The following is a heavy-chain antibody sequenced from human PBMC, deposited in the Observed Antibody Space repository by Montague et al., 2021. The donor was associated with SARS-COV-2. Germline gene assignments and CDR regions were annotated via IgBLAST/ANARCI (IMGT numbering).Heavy chain of an antibody. V-gene: IGHV3-53*01. CDR3: ARDHLYYDFWSGYYDQYGMDV. D-gene: IGHD3-3*01. J-gene: IGHJ6*02. Sequence: SLRLSCAASGFTVSSNYMSWVRQAPGKGLEWVSVIYSGGSTYYADSVXGRFTISRDNSKNTLYLQMNSLRAEDTAVYYCARDHLYYDFWSGYYDQYGMDVWGQGTTVTVSS. CDR1: GFTVSSNY. CDR2: IYSGGST.